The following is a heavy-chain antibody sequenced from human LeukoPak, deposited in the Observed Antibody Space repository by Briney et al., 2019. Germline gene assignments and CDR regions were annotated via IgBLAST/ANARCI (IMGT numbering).Heavy chain of an antibody. Sequence: GGSLRLSCAASGFTFSSYSMNWVRQAPGKGLEWVSSISSSSSYIYYADSVKGRFTISRDNAKSSLYLQMNSLRAEDTAVYYCARDKGYYDYVWGSYRRGYDAFDIWGQGTMVTVSS. CDR2: ISSSSSYI. CDR3: ARDKGYYDYVWGSYRRGYDAFDI. CDR1: GFTFSSYS. J-gene: IGHJ3*02. D-gene: IGHD3-16*02. V-gene: IGHV3-21*01.